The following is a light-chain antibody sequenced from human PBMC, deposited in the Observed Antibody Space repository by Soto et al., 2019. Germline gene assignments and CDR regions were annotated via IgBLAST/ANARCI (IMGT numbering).Light chain of an antibody. CDR1: QSVSSY. J-gene: IGKJ4*01. V-gene: IGKV3-11*01. CDR3: QQRSNWRT. Sequence: EIVLTQSPATLSLSPGERATLSCRASQSVSSYLAWYQQKPGQAPRLLIYDASSRATGIPAWFSGSGSGTDFTLTISSLEHEDFAFYYCQQRSNWRTFGGGTKVEIK. CDR2: DAS.